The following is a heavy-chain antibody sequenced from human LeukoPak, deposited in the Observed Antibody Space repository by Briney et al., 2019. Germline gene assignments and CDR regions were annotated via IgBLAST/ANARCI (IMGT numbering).Heavy chain of an antibody. J-gene: IGHJ4*02. D-gene: IGHD3-9*01. CDR1: GFSFTDYP. CDR3: ATDQRYAFDY. V-gene: IGHV3-48*02. Sequence: GGSLRLSCATSGFSFTDYPMNWVRQAPGKGLEWISNIRTTAEGAKYAYYADSVKGRVTIPRDDGKNTLYLHMNSLRDDDTAVYYCATDQRYAFDYWGQGILVTVSS. CDR2: IRTTAEGAKYA.